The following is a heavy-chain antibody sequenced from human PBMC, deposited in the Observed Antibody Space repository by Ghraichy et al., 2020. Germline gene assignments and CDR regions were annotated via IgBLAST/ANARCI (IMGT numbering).Heavy chain of an antibody. CDR1: GFTFSDYW. V-gene: IGHV3-7*01. Sequence: LSLTCAASGFTFSDYWMTWVRQAPGKGLEWVANIKRDGSEKYYADSVKGRFTFSKDNVENSVHLLMNSMRAEDTAIYYCARDRGPNTFDYWGQGTLVTVSS. CDR3: ARDRGPNTFDY. D-gene: IGHD3-10*01. J-gene: IGHJ4*02. CDR2: IKRDGSEK.